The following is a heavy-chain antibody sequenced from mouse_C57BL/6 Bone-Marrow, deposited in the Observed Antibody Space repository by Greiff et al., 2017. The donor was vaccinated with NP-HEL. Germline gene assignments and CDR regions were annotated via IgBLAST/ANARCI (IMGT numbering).Heavy chain of an antibody. CDR3: AREFLLLRVLDY. J-gene: IGHJ2*01. D-gene: IGHD1-1*01. CDR1: GYTFTSYW. CDR2: IDPNSGGT. V-gene: IGHV1-62-3*01. Sequence: QVQLQQPGAELVKPGASVKLSCKASGYTFTSYWMHWVKQRPGRGLEWIGRIDPNSGGTKYNEKFKGKATLTADKSSSTAYMQFSSLTSEDSAIYYCAREFLLLRVLDYWGQGTTLTVSS.